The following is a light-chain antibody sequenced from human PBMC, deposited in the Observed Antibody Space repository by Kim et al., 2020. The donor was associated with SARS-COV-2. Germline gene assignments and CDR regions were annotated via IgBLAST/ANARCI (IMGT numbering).Light chain of an antibody. CDR2: TNN. J-gene: IGLJ3*02. Sequence: QPVLTHPPSASGTPGQRVTISCSGSSSNIGSNTVNWYQQLPGTAPKLLIYTNNQRPSGVPDRFSGSKSGTSASLAISGLQSEDEGDYYCAAWDDSLNGWVFGGGTQLTVL. V-gene: IGLV1-44*01. CDR1: SSNIGSNT. CDR3: AAWDDSLNGWV.